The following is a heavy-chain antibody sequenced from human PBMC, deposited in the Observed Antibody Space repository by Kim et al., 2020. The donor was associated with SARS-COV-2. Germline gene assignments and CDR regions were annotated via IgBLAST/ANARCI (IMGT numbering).Heavy chain of an antibody. CDR1: GGSISSSSYY. CDR2: IYYSGST. V-gene: IGHV4-39*01. J-gene: IGHJ4*02. D-gene: IGHD2-21*01. CDR3: ARRCGGYCES. Sequence: SETLSLTCTVSGGSISSSSYYWGWIRQPPGKGLEWIGSIYYSGSTYYNPSLKSRVTISVDTSKNQFSLKLSSVTAADTAVYYCARRCGGYCESWGQGTLVTGSS.